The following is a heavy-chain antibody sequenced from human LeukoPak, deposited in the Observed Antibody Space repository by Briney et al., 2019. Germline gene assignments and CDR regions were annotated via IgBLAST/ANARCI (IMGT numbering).Heavy chain of an antibody. CDR1: GGSFSGYY. V-gene: IGHV4-34*01. Sequence: SETLSLTCAVYGGSFSGYYWSWIRQPPGKGLEWIGEINHSGSTNYNPSLKGRVTISVDTSKNQFSLKLSSVTAADTAVYYCARAGGWYPNAGAFDIWGQGTMVTVSS. CDR3: ARAGGWYPNAGAFDI. D-gene: IGHD6-19*01. CDR2: INHSGST. J-gene: IGHJ3*02.